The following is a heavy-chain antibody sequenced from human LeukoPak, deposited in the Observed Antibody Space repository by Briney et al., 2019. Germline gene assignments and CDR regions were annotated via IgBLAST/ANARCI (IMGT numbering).Heavy chain of an antibody. CDR3: AGSGYDPNWFDP. CDR2: ISSSSSYT. J-gene: IGHJ5*02. Sequence: KPGGSLRLSCAASGLTFSDYYMSWIRQAPGKGLEWVSYISSSSSYTNYADSVKGRFTISRDNAKNSLYLQMNSLRAEDTAVYYCAGSGYDPNWFDPWGQGTLVTVSS. V-gene: IGHV3-11*03. D-gene: IGHD5-12*01. CDR1: GLTFSDYY.